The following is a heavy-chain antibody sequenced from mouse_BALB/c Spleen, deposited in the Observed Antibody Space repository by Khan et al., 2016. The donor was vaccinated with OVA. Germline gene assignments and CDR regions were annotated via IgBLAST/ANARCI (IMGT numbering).Heavy chain of an antibody. CDR3: ARSKYLARY. CDR2: IWAGGST. D-gene: IGHD3-3*01. Sequence: QVQLKQSGPGLVAPSQSLSITCTVYGYSLTRYGVHWVRQPPGKGLEWLGLIWAGGSTNYNWALMSRLSISTDNSKSLVFLIMNSLQTDDTALYYCARSKYLARYWGQGTTLTASS. V-gene: IGHV2-9*02. J-gene: IGHJ2*01. CDR1: GYSLTRYG.